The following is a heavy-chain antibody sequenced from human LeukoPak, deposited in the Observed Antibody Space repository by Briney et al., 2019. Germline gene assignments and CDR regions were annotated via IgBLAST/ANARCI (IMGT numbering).Heavy chain of an antibody. CDR1: GFTFSSYS. V-gene: IGHV3-30*02. J-gene: IGHJ6*03. Sequence: GGSLRLSCAASGFTFSSYSMNWVRQAPGKGLEWVSFIRYDGSNKYYGGSVKGRFTISRDNSENSLFLQMNSLRPEDTAVYYCAKDEFEWLRPPFPYMDVWGKGTTVTISS. D-gene: IGHD5-12*01. CDR2: IRYDGSNK. CDR3: AKDEFEWLRPPFPYMDV.